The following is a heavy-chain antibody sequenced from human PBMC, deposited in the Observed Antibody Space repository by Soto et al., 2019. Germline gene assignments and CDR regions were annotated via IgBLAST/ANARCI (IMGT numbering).Heavy chain of an antibody. CDR1: GDTLTELS. D-gene: IGHD4-17*01. Sequence: AAVKVSCKFSGDTLTELSMHGVRHTPGEGLEWMGGFDPEDGETIYAQKFQGRVTMTEDTSTDTAYMELSSLRSEDTAVYYCATVPRHGTTVTTWDAFDIWGQGTMVTVSS. V-gene: IGHV1-24*01. CDR2: FDPEDGET. J-gene: IGHJ3*02. CDR3: ATVPRHGTTVTTWDAFDI.